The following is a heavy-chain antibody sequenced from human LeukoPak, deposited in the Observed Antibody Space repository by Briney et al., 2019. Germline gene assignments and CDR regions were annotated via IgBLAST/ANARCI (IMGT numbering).Heavy chain of an antibody. CDR1: GFTFSGHW. D-gene: IGHD3-22*01. CDR2: INSDGSSR. CDR3: ARGASDSSGYFVY. J-gene: IGHJ4*02. Sequence: PGGSLRLSCAASGFTFSGHWMHWVRQAPEKGLVWVSRINSDGSSRDYADSVKGRFTISRDNAKNTLYLQMNSLRAEDTAVYYCARGASDSSGYFVYWGQGTLVTVSS. V-gene: IGHV3-74*01.